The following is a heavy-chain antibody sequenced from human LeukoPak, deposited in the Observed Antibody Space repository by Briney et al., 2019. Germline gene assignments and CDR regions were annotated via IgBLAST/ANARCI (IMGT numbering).Heavy chain of an antibody. Sequence: SETLSLTCTVFGGSISSYYWCWIRQPPGKGLEWIGYIHYSGSTNYNPSLKSRVTMAVDTSENQFSLNLSSVTTADTAVYYCAGGGTGYGSYYNMGVWGQGTTVTVSS. CDR2: IHYSGST. D-gene: IGHD5-18*01. CDR1: GGSISSYY. J-gene: IGHJ6*02. V-gene: IGHV4-59*03. CDR3: AGGGTGYGSYYNMGV.